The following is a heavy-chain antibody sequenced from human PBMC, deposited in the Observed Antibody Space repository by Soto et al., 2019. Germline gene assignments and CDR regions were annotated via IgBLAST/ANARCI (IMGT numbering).Heavy chain of an antibody. CDR3: AILGTYYFDNSDGDFDF. CDR1: GYTLTRYS. D-gene: IGHD3-22*01. CDR2: INAGNGNT. V-gene: IGHV1-3*05. Sequence: QVQLVQSGAEEMKPGASVKVSCKAAGYTLTRYSIHWLRQAPGQRLEWMGWINAGNGNTRFSQKFQGRATITRHTSARTAYMELPGLRSEDTAVYYCAILGTYYFDNSDGDFDFWGQATGVTVSS. J-gene: IGHJ4*02.